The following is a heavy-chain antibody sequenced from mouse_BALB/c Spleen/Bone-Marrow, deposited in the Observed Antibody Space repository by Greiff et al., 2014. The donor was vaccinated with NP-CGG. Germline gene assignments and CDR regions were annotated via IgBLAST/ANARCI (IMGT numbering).Heavy chain of an antibody. Sequence: EVHLVESGAELVKPGASVKLSCTASGFNIKDTYMHWVKQRPEQGLEWIGRIDPANGNTKYDPKFQGKATITADTSSNTAYLQLSSLTSEDTAVYYCARYYYGSSYFAYWGQGTLVTVSA. CDR3: ARYYYGSSYFAY. J-gene: IGHJ3*01. CDR1: GFNIKDTY. CDR2: IDPANGNT. D-gene: IGHD1-1*01. V-gene: IGHV14-3*02.